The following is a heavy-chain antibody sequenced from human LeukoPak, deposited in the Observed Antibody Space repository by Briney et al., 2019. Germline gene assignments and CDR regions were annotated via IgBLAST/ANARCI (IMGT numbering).Heavy chain of an antibody. CDR1: GGSIGSSSYY. CDR3: ASPIPGAFDI. V-gene: IGHV4-39*01. J-gene: IGHJ3*02. CDR2: IYYSGST. D-gene: IGHD3-10*01. Sequence: SETLSLTCTVSGGSIGSSSYYWGWIRQPPGKGLEWIGSIYYSGSTYYNPSLKSRVTISVDTSKNQFSLKLSSVTAADTAVYYCASPIPGAFDIWGQGTMVTVSS.